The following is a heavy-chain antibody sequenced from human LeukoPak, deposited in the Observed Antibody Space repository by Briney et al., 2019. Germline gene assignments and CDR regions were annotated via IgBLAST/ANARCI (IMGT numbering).Heavy chain of an antibody. V-gene: IGHV3-9*01. CDR3: AKVRGTYSSGYFFDY. CDR1: GFTFGNYA. J-gene: IGHJ4*02. D-gene: IGHD6-19*01. Sequence: PGGSLRLSCAASGFTFGNYAMHWVRQAPGKGLEWLSIISWNSGYIGYADSVKGRFTISRDNAKKSLDLQMSSLRAEDTAFYYCAKVRGTYSSGYFFDYWGQGTLVTVSS. CDR2: ISWNSGYI.